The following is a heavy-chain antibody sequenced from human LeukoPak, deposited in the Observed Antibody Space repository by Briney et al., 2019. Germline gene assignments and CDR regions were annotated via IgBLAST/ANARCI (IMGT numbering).Heavy chain of an antibody. D-gene: IGHD3-16*01. CDR3: ASGRQLGY. J-gene: IGHJ4*02. CDR2: ISSSGSVI. CDR1: GFTFTNYG. V-gene: IGHV3-48*04. Sequence: GGSLRLSCAASGFTFTNYGIHWVRQAPGKGLEWISYISSSGSVIHYADSVKGRFTISRDNAKNSLYLQMNSLRAEDTALYYCASGRQLGYWGQGTLVTVSS.